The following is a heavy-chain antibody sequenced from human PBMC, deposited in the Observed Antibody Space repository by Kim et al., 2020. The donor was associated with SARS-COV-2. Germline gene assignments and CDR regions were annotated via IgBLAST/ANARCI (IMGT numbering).Heavy chain of an antibody. D-gene: IGHD2-2*01. J-gene: IGHJ6*03. CDR2: INHSGST. CDR1: GGSFSGYY. CDR3: ARGLTHSRGDPGDIVVVPAAAPDLFDYSYYMDV. Sequence: SETLSLTCAVYGGSFSGYYWSWIRQPPGKGLEWIGEINHSGSTNYNPSLKSRVTISVDTSKNQFSLKLSSVTAADTAVYYCARGLTHSRGDPGDIVVVPAAAPDLFDYSYYMDVWGKGTTVTVSS. V-gene: IGHV4-34*01.